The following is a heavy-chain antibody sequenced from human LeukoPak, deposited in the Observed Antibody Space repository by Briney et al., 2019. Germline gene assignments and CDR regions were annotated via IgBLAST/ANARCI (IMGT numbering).Heavy chain of an antibody. Sequence: SETLSLTCTVSGGSISSGGYYWSWIRQHPGKGLEWIGYIYYSGSTYYNPSLKSRVTISVDTSENQFSLKLSSVTAADTAVYYCAREGSEGFDPWGQGTLVTVSS. CDR3: AREGSEGFDP. J-gene: IGHJ5*02. CDR2: IYYSGST. CDR1: GGSISSGGYY. D-gene: IGHD3-10*01. V-gene: IGHV4-31*03.